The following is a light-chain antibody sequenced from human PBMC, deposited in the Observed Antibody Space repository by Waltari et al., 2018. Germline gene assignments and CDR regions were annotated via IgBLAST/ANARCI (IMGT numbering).Light chain of an antibody. CDR1: QSLLGSSNNKNF. Sequence: DIVMTQSPDSLAVSLGERATINCKSSQSLLGSSNNKNFLTWYQQKPGQPPKVLMYWASTRESGVPDRFSGSGSGTDFTLTISRLEPEDFAVYYCQQYGSSFTFGPGTKVDIK. CDR3: QQYGSSFT. CDR2: WAS. J-gene: IGKJ3*01. V-gene: IGKV4-1*01.